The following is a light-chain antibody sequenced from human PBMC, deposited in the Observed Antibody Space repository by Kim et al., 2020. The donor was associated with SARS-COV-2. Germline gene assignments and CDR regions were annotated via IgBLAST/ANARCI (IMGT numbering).Light chain of an antibody. Sequence: SASIGNRFTITCRASQSISSWLAWYQQKPGKAPKLLIQDASSLESGVPSRFSGSGSGTEFTLTITSLQPDDFATYYCQQYNSYSHTFGQGTKLEI. V-gene: IGKV1-5*01. J-gene: IGKJ2*01. CDR3: QQYNSYSHT. CDR2: DAS. CDR1: QSISSW.